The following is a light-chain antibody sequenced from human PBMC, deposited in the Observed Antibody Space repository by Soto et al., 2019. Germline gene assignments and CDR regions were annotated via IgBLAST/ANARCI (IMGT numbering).Light chain of an antibody. J-gene: IGLJ1*01. CDR2: DNN. CDR3: ATWDSSLSAHV. Sequence: QSVLTQPPSVSAAPGQKVTISCSGSSPNIGNNYVSWYQHLPGTAPKPLIYDNNKRPSGIPDRFSGSKSGTSATLDITGLQTGDEADYYCATWDSSLSAHVFGTGTKVTVL. CDR1: SPNIGNNY. V-gene: IGLV1-51*01.